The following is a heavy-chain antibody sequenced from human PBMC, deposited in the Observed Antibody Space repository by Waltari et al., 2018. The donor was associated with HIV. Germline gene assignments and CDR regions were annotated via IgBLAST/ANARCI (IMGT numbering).Heavy chain of an antibody. D-gene: IGHD3-16*02. J-gene: IGHJ5*02. CDR2: AFYLGTT. CDR1: GDSISSANSY. CDR3: ARQGASYHDGAGHPNWLDP. Sequence: QLQLQESGPGLVKPSETLSLTCTVSGDSISSANSYWGWIRLPPGKGLEWIGSAFYLGTTYYNPSLKSRVTISVDTSNNQLSLKLTSVTAADTAVYYCARQGASYHDGAGHPNWLDPWGQGTLVTVSS. V-gene: IGHV4-39*01.